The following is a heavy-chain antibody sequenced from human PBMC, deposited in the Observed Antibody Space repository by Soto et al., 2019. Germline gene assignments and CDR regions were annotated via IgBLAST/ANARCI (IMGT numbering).Heavy chain of an antibody. D-gene: IGHD3-3*01. J-gene: IGHJ6*02. Sequence: ASVMVCFTASGSTYPVYYMLWVRQAPGQGLEWMGWINPNSGGTNYAQKFQGRVTMTRDTSISTAYMELSRLRSDDTAVYYCARDLDPRAAGYYYGMDVWGQGTTVTVSS. CDR3: ARDLDPRAAGYYYGMDV. CDR2: INPNSGGT. V-gene: IGHV1-2*02. CDR1: GSTYPVYY.